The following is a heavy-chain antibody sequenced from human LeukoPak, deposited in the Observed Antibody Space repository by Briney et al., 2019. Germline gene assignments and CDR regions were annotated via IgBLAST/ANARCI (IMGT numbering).Heavy chain of an antibody. CDR1: GGSFSGYC. V-gene: IGHV4-34*01. CDR2: INHSGST. J-gene: IGHJ6*03. Sequence: PSETLSLTCAVYGGSFSGYCWSWIRQPPGKGLEWIGEINHSGSTNYNPSLKSRVTISVDTSKNQFSLKLSSVTAADTAVYYCARALGYDFWYYYYMDVWGKGTTVTVSS. D-gene: IGHD3-3*01. CDR3: ARALGYDFWYYYYMDV.